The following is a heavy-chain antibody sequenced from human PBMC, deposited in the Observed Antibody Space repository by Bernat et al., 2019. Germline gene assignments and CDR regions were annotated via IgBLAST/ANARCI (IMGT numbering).Heavy chain of an antibody. V-gene: IGHV1-69*12. CDR2: IIPIFGTA. Sequence: QVQLVQSGAEVKKPGSSVKVSCKASGGTFSSYAISWVRQAPGQGLEWMGGIIPIFGTANYAQKFQGRVTITADESTSTAYMELSSLRSEDTAVYYCASFYCSGGSCYPKGYYYYSMDVWGQGTTVTVSS. CDR3: ASFYCSGGSCYPKGYYYYSMDV. CDR1: GGTFSSYA. J-gene: IGHJ6*02. D-gene: IGHD2-15*01.